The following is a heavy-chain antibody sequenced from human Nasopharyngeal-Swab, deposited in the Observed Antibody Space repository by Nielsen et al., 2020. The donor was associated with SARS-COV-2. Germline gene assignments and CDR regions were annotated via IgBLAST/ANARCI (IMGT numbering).Heavy chain of an antibody. CDR2: IYYSGST. D-gene: IGHD3-9*01. J-gene: IGHJ6*02. V-gene: IGHV4-61*01. CDR1: GGSVSSGSYY. Sequence: ESLKISCTVSGGSVSSGSYYWSWIRQPPGKGLEWIGYIYYSGSTTYNPSLKSRVTISVDTSKNQFSLKLSSVTAADTAVYYCARAPVLRYFDWLKDYYGMDVWGQGTTVTVSS. CDR3: ARAPVLRYFDWLKDYYGMDV.